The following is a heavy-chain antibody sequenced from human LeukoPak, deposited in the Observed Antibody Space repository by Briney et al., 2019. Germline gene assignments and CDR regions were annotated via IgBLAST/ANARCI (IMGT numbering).Heavy chain of an antibody. D-gene: IGHD3-16*02. CDR3: ASPRLDYVWGTYLDY. J-gene: IGHJ4*02. CDR2: ISTDGSTT. Sequence: GGSLRLSCAASGFTFNRYWMHWVRQVPGKGLEWVSRISTDGSTTTYADSVKGRFTISRDNAKDTRYLQMNSLRAEDTAVYYCASPRLDYVWGTYLDYWGQGSLVTVSS. V-gene: IGHV3-74*01. CDR1: GFTFNRYW.